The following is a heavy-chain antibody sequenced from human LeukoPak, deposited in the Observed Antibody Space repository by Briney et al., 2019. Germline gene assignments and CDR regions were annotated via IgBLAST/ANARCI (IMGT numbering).Heavy chain of an antibody. CDR1: GGSISSSTYY. Sequence: SETLSLTCTVSGGSISSSTYYWGWIRQPPGKGLEWIGSIYYSGNTYYNPSLKSRVTISVDTSKNQFSLKLSSVTAADTAVYYCARLHYYYGMDVWGQGTTVTVSS. CDR2: IYYSGNT. CDR3: ARLHYYYGMDV. J-gene: IGHJ6*02. V-gene: IGHV4-39*01.